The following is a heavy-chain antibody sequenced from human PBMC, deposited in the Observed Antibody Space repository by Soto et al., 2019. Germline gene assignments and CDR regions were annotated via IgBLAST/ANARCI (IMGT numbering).Heavy chain of an antibody. D-gene: IGHD3-22*01. CDR2: INAGNGNT. V-gene: IGHV1-3*01. CDR1: GYTFTSYA. Sequence: ASVKVSCKASGYTFTSYAMHWVRQAPGQRLEWMGWINAGNGNTKYSQKFQGRVTITRDTSASTAYMELSSLRSEDTAVYYCARDLWYYYDSSGYEFWGQGTLVTVSS. J-gene: IGHJ4*02. CDR3: ARDLWYYYDSSGYEF.